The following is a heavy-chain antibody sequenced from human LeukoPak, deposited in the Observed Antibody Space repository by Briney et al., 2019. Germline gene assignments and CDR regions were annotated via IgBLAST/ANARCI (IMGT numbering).Heavy chain of an antibody. D-gene: IGHD3-22*01. Sequence: PGGSLRLSCAASGFTFSSYAMHWVRQAPGKGLVWVAIISYDGSNKYYADSVKGRFTISRDNSKNTLYLQINSLRAEDRAVYYCATDPDSSGYYYPIFDYWGQGTLVTVSS. CDR2: ISYDGSNK. V-gene: IGHV3-30-3*01. CDR1: GFTFSSYA. CDR3: ATDPDSSGYYYPIFDY. J-gene: IGHJ4*02.